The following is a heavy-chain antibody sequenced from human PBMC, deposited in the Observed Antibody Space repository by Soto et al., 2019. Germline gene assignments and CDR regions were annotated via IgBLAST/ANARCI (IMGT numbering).Heavy chain of an antibody. CDR2: INTDGSTR. V-gene: IGHV3-74*01. D-gene: IGHD2-21*01. J-gene: IGHJ4*02. CDR1: GFTFSSYW. CDR3: ARVAYGAYHFDY. Sequence: EVQLVESGGGLVQPGGSLRLSCAASGFTFSSYWRHWVRQAPGEGLVWVSRINTDGSTRSYADSVKGRFTISRDNAKNTLFLQMNSLRAEDTAVYYCARVAYGAYHFDYWGQGTLVT.